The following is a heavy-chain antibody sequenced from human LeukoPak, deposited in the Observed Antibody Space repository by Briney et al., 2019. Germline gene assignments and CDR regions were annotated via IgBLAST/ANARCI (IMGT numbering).Heavy chain of an antibody. CDR2: INPNSGGT. CDR3: AREPMVRDFNWFDP. J-gene: IGHJ5*02. Sequence: ASVKVSCKASGYTFTGYYIHWVRQAPGQGLEWKGRINPNSGGTNYAQKFQGRVTMTRDTSISTAYMQLSRLTSDDTAVYYCAREPMVRDFNWFDPWGQGTLVTVSS. V-gene: IGHV1-2*06. CDR1: GYTFTGYY. D-gene: IGHD3-10*01.